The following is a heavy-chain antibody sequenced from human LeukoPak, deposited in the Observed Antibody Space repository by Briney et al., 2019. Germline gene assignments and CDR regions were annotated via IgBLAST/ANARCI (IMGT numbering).Heavy chain of an antibody. CDR3: AREGMEYYYDSSDEAALDY. CDR1: GFTFSNYA. D-gene: IGHD3-22*01. J-gene: IGHJ4*02. V-gene: IGHV3-30-3*01. Sequence: QPGGSLRLSCAASGFTFSNYAMHWVRQAPGKGLDWVAIMSYDGSNKYYSDSVRGRFTISRDNSKNTLYLQMNSLRTEDTAVYYCAREGMEYYYDSSDEAALDYWGQGTLVTVSS. CDR2: MSYDGSNK.